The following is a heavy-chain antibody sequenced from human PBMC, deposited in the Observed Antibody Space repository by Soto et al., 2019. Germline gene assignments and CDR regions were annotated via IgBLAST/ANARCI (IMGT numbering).Heavy chain of an antibody. CDR1: GGTFSSYA. V-gene: IGHV1-69*06. J-gene: IGHJ6*02. CDR2: IIPIFGTA. Sequence: SVKVSCKASGGTFSSYAISWVRQAPGQGLEWMGGIIPIFGTANYAQKFQGRVTITADKSTNTAYMELSSLRSEDTAVYYCARANSSTWYYYYYCMDVWGQGTTCTISS. CDR3: ARANSSTWYYYYYCMDV. D-gene: IGHD6-6*01.